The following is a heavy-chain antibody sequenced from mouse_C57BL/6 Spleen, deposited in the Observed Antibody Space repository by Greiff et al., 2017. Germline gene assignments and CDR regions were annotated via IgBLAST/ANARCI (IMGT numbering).Heavy chain of an antibody. Sequence: QVQLQQSGAELVRPGASVKLSCKASGYTFTDYYINWVKQRPGQGLEWIARIYPGSGNTYYNEKFKGKATLTAEKSSSTAYMQLSSLTSEDSAVYFCARERDYYGSRYYFDYWGQGTTLTVSS. D-gene: IGHD1-1*01. J-gene: IGHJ2*01. CDR2: IYPGSGNT. CDR1: GYTFTDYY. CDR3: ARERDYYGSRYYFDY. V-gene: IGHV1-76*01.